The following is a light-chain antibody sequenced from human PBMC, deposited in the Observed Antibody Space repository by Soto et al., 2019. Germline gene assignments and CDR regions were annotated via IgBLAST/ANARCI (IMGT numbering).Light chain of an antibody. Sequence: EIVLTQSPGTLSLSPGERATLSCRANQTINNNYFACYQQKHGQAPRLRLYGASSRATCIPVRFSGSGSGTDFTLTITRLEPEDFAVYYCHQYGSSFLNFGGGTTVEVK. J-gene: IGKJ4*01. CDR1: QTINNNY. CDR3: HQYGSSFLN. V-gene: IGKV3-20*01. CDR2: GAS.